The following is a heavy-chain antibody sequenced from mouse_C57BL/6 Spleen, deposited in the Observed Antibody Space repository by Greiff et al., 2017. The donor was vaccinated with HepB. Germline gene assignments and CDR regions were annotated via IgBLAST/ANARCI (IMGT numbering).Heavy chain of an antibody. Sequence: EVKLVESGGGLVQPGGSLSLSCAASGFTFTDYYMSWVRQPPGKALEWLGFIRNKANGYTTEYSASVKGRFTISRDNSQSILYLQMNALRAEDSATYCRARYIGTAVDYWGQGTSVTVSS. J-gene: IGHJ4*01. V-gene: IGHV7-3*01. CDR3: ARYIGTAVDY. CDR2: IRNKANGYTT. D-gene: IGHD3-3*01. CDR1: GFTFTDYY.